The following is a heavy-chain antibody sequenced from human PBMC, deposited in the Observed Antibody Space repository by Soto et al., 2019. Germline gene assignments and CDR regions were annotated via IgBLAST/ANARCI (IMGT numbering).Heavy chain of an antibody. V-gene: IGHV4-30-4*01. CDR3: ARAVFCSGGSCYLAQYYYYYGMDV. CDR2: IYYSGST. J-gene: IGHJ6*02. Sequence: PSESLSLSRAVSGGTISSSDYAVCWIRQPPCKGLEWIGYIYYSGSTYYNPSLKSRVTISVDTSKNQFSLKLSSVTAADTAVYYCARAVFCSGGSCYLAQYYYYYGMDVWGEGHTVT. D-gene: IGHD2-15*01. CDR1: GGTISSSDYA.